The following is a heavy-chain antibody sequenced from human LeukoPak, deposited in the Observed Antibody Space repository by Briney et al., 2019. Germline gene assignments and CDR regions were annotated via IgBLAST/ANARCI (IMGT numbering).Heavy chain of an antibody. CDR2: IYWNDDK. CDR3: AHATRFDWFDP. V-gene: IGHV2-5*01. CDR1: GCSLSTSGVG. J-gene: IGHJ5*02. Sequence: SGPTLVNPTQTLTLTCTFSGCSLSTSGVGVGWIRQPPGKALEWLALIYWNDDKRYSPSLRTRLTITKDTSKNQVVLTMTNMDPVDTATYYCAHATRFDWFDPWGQGTLVTVSS. D-gene: IGHD1-1*01.